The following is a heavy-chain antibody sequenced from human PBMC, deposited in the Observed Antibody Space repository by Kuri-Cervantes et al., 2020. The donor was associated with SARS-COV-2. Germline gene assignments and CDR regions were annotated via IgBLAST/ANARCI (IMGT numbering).Heavy chain of an antibody. D-gene: IGHD3-22*01. J-gene: IGHJ4*02. CDR1: GGSISSYY. CDR2: IYTSGST. Sequence: GSLRLSCTVSGGSISSYYWSWIRQPAGKGLEWIGRIYTSGSTNYNPSLKSRVTISVDTSKTQFSLKLSSVTAADTAVYYCASGGSSGYFNYWGQGTLVTVSS. V-gene: IGHV4-4*07. CDR3: ASGGSSGYFNY.